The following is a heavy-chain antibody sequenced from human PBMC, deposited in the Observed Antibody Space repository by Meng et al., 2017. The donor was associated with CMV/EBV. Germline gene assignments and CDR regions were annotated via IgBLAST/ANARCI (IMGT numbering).Heavy chain of an antibody. CDR3: ARLSGSGTTSTGYHYAFDS. J-gene: IGHJ4*02. D-gene: IGHD3-22*01. CDR1: GGSISSGDYY. CDR2: IYYSGTT. Sequence: VPLKESGPGLVKPSQTLSLPCSVSGGSISSGDYYWSWIRQPPGKGLEWIGYIYYSGTTYYNPSLESRVTISVDTSKNQFSLNLSSVTAADTAVYYCARLSGSGTTSTGYHYAFDSWGQGTLVTVSS. V-gene: IGHV4-30-4*08.